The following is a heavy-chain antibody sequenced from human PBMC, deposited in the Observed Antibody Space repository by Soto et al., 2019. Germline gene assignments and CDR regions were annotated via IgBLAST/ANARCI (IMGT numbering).Heavy chain of an antibody. J-gene: IGHJ3*02. CDR2: IIPIFGTA. CDR1: GLTFSSYA. V-gene: IGHV1-69*13. Sequence: SEKVSFKASGLTFSSYAISCVRQAPRQVLDWMGGIIPIFGTAKYAQKFQGIVTITADECTSTADMELSSLRSEDTAVYYCARVAYYYDSSGYYHPPDAFDIRGQGTMVTVSS. D-gene: IGHD3-22*01. CDR3: ARVAYYYDSSGYYHPPDAFDI.